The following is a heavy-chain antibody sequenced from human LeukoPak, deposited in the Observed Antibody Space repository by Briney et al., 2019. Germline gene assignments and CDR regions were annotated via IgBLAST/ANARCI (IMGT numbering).Heavy chain of an antibody. J-gene: IGHJ4*02. CDR3: ARDEARGYDFRPQDH. CDR1: GFTFSSYA. D-gene: IGHD3-3*01. Sequence: GGSRRLSCAASGFTFSSYAMSWVRQAPGKGLEWVSSISSSSRYTFYVDSVKGRFTISRDNAKNSLYLQMNSLRVEDTAVYYCARDEARGYDFRPQDHWGQGTLVSVSS. CDR2: ISSSSRYT. V-gene: IGHV3-21*01.